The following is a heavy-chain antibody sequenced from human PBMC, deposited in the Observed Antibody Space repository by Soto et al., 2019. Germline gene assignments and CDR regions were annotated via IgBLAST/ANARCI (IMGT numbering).Heavy chain of an antibody. CDR2: INHSGST. J-gene: IGHJ4*02. V-gene: IGHV4-34*01. Sequence: QVQLQQWGAGLLKPSETLSLTCAVYGGSFSGYYWSWIRQPPGKGLEWIGEINHSGSTNYNPSLKSRVTISVDTSKNQFSPKLSSVTAADTAVYYCARGRGFGELYRLDYWGQGTLVTVSS. CDR3: ARGRGFGELYRLDY. D-gene: IGHD3-10*01. CDR1: GGSFSGYY.